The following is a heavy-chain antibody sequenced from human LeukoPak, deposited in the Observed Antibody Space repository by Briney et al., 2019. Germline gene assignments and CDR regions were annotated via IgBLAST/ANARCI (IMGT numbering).Heavy chain of an antibody. D-gene: IGHD4-11*01. CDR2: IYHSGST. CDR1: GGSISSGGYY. Sequence: PSETLSLTCTVSGGSISSGGYYWSWIRQPPGKGLEWIGEIYHSGSTNYNPSLKSRVTISVDKPKNQFSLKLSSVTAADTAVYYCARYSNYVQFFDYWGQGTLVTVSS. V-gene: IGHV4-39*07. CDR3: ARYSNYVQFFDY. J-gene: IGHJ4*02.